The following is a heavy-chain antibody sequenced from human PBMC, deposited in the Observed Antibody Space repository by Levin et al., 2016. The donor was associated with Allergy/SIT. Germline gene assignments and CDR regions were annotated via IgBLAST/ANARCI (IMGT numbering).Heavy chain of an antibody. D-gene: IGHD5-18*01. CDR2: TYYRSKWYN. V-gene: IGHV6-1*01. CDR3: ARGRGYSYPFSRYFDY. J-gene: IGHJ4*02. Sequence: WIRQSPSRGLEWLGRTYYRSKWYNDYAVSVKSRITINPDTSKNQFSLQLNSVTPEDTAVYYCARGRGYSYPFSRYFDYWGQGTLVTVSS.